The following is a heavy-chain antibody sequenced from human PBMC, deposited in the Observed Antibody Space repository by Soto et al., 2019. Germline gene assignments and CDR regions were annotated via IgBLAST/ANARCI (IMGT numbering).Heavy chain of an antibody. CDR3: ATWLRMAGIGNYYYGMDV. Sequence: QVQLVQSGAEVKKPGSSMKVSCKASGGTFNDFAFSWVRQAPGQGPEWMGGIMPIFGRPDCAQKFRGRVTITADESTSTVFVELISLTSEDTAVYYCATWLRMAGIGNYYYGMDVWGQGTTVTVSS. D-gene: IGHD6-19*01. J-gene: IGHJ6*02. V-gene: IGHV1-69*12. CDR1: GGTFNDFA. CDR2: IMPIFGRP.